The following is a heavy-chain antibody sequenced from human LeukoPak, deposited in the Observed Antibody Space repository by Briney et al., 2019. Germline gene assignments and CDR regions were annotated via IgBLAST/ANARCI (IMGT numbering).Heavy chain of an antibody. CDR2: TYYRSKWYN. V-gene: IGHV6-1*01. D-gene: IGHD6-19*01. J-gene: IGHJ4*02. CDR1: GDSVSSNSAA. CDR3: ARDLRDSSGWYKPESRYYFDY. Sequence: SQTLSLTCAVSGDSVSSNSAAWNWIRQSPSRGLEWLGRTYYRSKWYNDYAVSVKSRITINPDTSKNQFSLQLNSVTPEDTAVYYCARDLRDSSGWYKPESRYYFDYWGQGTLVTVSS.